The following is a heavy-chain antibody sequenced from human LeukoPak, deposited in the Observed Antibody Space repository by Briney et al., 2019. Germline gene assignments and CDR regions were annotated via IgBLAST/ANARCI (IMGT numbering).Heavy chain of an antibody. CDR3: ARHSRGRAIVGGIDY. V-gene: IGHV4-59*08. J-gene: IGHJ4*02. CDR2: IYYSGST. D-gene: IGHD3-22*01. Sequence: SETLSLTRTVSGGSISSYYWSWIRQPPGKGLEWIGYIYYSGSTNYNPSLKSRVTISVDTSKNQFSLKLSSVTAADTAVYYCARHSRGRAIVGGIDYWGQGTLVTVSS. CDR1: GGSISSYY.